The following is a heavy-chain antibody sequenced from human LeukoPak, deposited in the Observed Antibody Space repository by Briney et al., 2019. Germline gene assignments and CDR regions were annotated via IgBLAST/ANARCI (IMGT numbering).Heavy chain of an antibody. CDR1: GGSISSSSYY. Sequence: SQTLSLTCTVSGGSISSSSYYWGWIRQPPGKGLEWIGSIYYSGSTYYNPSLKSRVTISVDTSKNQFSLKLSSVTAADTAVYYCARKDYYDSSGWAHRWAFDIWGQGTMVTVSS. D-gene: IGHD3-22*01. CDR3: ARKDYYDSSGWAHRWAFDI. V-gene: IGHV4-39*07. J-gene: IGHJ3*02. CDR2: IYYSGST.